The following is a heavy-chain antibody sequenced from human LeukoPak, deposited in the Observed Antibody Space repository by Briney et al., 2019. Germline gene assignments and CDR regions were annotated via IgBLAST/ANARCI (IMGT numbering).Heavy chain of an antibody. D-gene: IGHD2-2*01. CDR3: ARAVYCSSTSCYEGYSLESPYFDY. J-gene: IGHJ4*02. V-gene: IGHV3-30-3*01. CDR2: ISYDGSNK. Sequence: GALRLSCAASGFTFSSYAMRWVRQAPGKGLEWVAVISYDGSNKYYADSVKGRFTISRDNSKNTLYLQMNSLRAEDTAVYYCARAVYCSSTSCYEGYSLESPYFDYWGQGTLVTVSS. CDR1: GFTFSSYA.